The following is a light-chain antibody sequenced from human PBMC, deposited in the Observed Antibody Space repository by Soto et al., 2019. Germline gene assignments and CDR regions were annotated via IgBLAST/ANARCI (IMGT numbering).Light chain of an antibody. V-gene: IGKV3-20*01. CDR1: QSVSSSY. Sequence: EIVLTQSPGTLSLSPGERATLSCRASQSVSSSYLAWYQHKPGQAPRLLIYGASSRATGIPDRFSGSGSGTAFTLTSSRLEPEDFAVYYCQQYGSLLTFGGGPKVEIK. J-gene: IGKJ4*01. CDR3: QQYGSLLT. CDR2: GAS.